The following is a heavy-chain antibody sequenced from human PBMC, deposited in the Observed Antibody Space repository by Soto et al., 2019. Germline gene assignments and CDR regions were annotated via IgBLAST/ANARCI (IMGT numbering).Heavy chain of an antibody. D-gene: IGHD6-19*01. CDR3: AHSPSGWYPFDY. J-gene: IGHJ4*02. CDR2: IYWDDNR. V-gene: IGHV2-5*02. Sequence: SGPTLVNPTQTLTLTCTFSGFSLSTRGVGVGWIRQPPGKALKWLALIYWDDNRRYSPSLKGRLTITKDTSKNQVVLTMTNMDPVDTATYYCAHSPSGWYPFDYWGQGTLVTV. CDR1: GFSLSTRGVG.